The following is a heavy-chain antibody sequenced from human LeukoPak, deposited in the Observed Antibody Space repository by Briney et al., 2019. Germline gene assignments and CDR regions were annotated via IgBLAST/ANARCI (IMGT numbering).Heavy chain of an antibody. CDR1: GYTFTSFD. Sequence: GASVKVSGKASGYTFTSFDIKWVRQATGQGLEWVGGMNPNSGNTGYAQKFQGRVTMTRNTSISTAYMELSSLRSEDTAVYYCAQRVGYCSSTSCYNWFDPWGQGALVTVSS. V-gene: IGHV1-8*01. J-gene: IGHJ5*02. CDR2: MNPNSGNT. D-gene: IGHD2-2*01. CDR3: AQRVGYCSSTSCYNWFDP.